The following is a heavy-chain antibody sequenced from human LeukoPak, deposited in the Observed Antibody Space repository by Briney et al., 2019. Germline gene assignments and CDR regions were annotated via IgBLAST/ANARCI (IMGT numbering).Heavy chain of an antibody. D-gene: IGHD1-26*01. Sequence: PGGSLRLSCAASGFTFSDWYMSWIRQAPGKGLEWISYISPSGSTTYYADSVEGRFTISRDNAKNSLHLQMNSLRAEDTAVYYCRRVRWERLPIDHWGRGTLVTVSS. CDR2: ISPSGSTT. J-gene: IGHJ4*02. CDR3: RRVRWERLPIDH. CDR1: GFTFSDWY. V-gene: IGHV3-11*01.